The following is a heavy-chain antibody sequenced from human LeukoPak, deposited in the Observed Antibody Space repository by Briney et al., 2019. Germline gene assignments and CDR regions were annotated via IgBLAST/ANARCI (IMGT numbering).Heavy chain of an antibody. CDR3: ARGRPMVRGVIVGNRDKLRFDP. Sequence: PSETLSLTCTVSGGSISSSSYYWGWIRQPPGKGLEWIGTIYYSGSTYYKPSLKSRVTISVDTSKNHFSLKLSSVTAADTAVYYCARGRPMVRGVIVGNRDKLRFDPWGQGTLVTVSS. CDR2: IYYSGST. CDR1: GGSISSSSYY. D-gene: IGHD3-10*01. J-gene: IGHJ5*02. V-gene: IGHV4-39*02.